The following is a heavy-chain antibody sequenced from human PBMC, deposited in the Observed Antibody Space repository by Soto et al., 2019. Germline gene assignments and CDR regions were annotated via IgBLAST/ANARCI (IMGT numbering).Heavy chain of an antibody. V-gene: IGHV3-7*03. Sequence: PGWSLRLSCAASVFTFITYWMSWVRQSPGKGLEWVANIKQDGSEKYYVDSVKGRFTISRDNAKNSVYLQMNSLRAEDTAVYYCARDRDYYYHSSGYYPPSWLDPWGQGTQVTVYS. CDR2: IKQDGSEK. J-gene: IGHJ5*02. CDR1: VFTFITYW. D-gene: IGHD3-22*01. CDR3: ARDRDYYYHSSGYYPPSWLDP.